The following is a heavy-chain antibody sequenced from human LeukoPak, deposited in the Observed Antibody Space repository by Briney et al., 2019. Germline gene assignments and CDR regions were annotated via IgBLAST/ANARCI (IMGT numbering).Heavy chain of an antibody. Sequence: GGSLRLSCAASGFTFSDYYMSWIRQAPGKGLEWVSYISSSGSTIYYADSVKGRFTISRDDSKNTLYLQMNSLRAEDTAVYYCARHYYDSSGYYSIYYYYGMDVWGQGTTVTVSS. CDR3: ARHYYDSSGYYSIYYYYGMDV. CDR1: GFTFSDYY. V-gene: IGHV3-11*04. J-gene: IGHJ6*02. D-gene: IGHD3-22*01. CDR2: ISSSGSTI.